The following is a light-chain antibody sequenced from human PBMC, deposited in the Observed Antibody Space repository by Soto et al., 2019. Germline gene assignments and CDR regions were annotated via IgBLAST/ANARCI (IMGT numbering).Light chain of an antibody. Sequence: QPVLTQPPSVSAAPGQKVTISCSGSSSNIGNNYVSWYQQLPGSAPKVLIYETDKRPSGIPDRFSGSKSGTSATLGITGLQTGDEADYYCGTWDSSLSAGVFGTGTKLTVL. V-gene: IGLV1-51*02. J-gene: IGLJ1*01. CDR1: SSNIGNNY. CDR2: ETD. CDR3: GTWDSSLSAGV.